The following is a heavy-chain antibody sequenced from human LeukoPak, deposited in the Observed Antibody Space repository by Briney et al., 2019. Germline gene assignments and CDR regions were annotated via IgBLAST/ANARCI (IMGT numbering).Heavy chain of an antibody. CDR2: IKSDGST. V-gene: IGHV3-74*01. CDR3: ARAPSEIGGYYPEYFRH. J-gene: IGHJ1*01. Sequence: PGGSLRLSCAASGFTFSSYWMHWVRQAPAKGLLGVSRIKSDGSTNYADSVKGRFTISRDNAKNTVSLQMNSLRAEDTGVYYCARAPSEIGGYYPEYFRHWGQGTLVTVSS. D-gene: IGHD3-22*01. CDR1: GFTFSSYW.